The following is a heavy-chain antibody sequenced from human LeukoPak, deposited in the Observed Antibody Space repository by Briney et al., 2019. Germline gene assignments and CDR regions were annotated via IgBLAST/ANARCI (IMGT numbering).Heavy chain of an antibody. Sequence: PSETLSLTCTVSDYSITSYYWTWLRQAPGKGLEWIGNIYYTGSTKYNPSLKSRVAISIDTSKNQFSLKLRSVTAADTAVYYCAREVDTSMVPNWFDPWGQGALVTVSS. D-gene: IGHD5-18*01. CDR2: IYYTGST. V-gene: IGHV4-59*01. CDR1: DYSITSYY. J-gene: IGHJ5*02. CDR3: AREVDTSMVPNWFDP.